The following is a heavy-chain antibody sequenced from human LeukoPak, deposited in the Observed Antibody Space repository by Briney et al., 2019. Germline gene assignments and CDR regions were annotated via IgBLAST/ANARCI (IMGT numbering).Heavy chain of an antibody. D-gene: IGHD4-17*01. CDR2: IWYDGSNK. CDR1: GFTFSSYG. CDR3: ARDRGMTTETLDY. V-gene: IGHV3-33*01. Sequence: PGGSLRLSCAASGFTFSSYGMHWVRQVPGKGLEWVAVIWYDGSNKYYSDSVKGRFTISRDDSENTVYLQMNSLRAGDTAVYFCARDRGMTTETLDYWGQGTLVTVSS. J-gene: IGHJ4*02.